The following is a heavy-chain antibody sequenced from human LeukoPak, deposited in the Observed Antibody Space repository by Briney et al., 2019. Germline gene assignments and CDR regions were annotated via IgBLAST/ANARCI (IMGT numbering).Heavy chain of an antibody. D-gene: IGHD7-27*01. CDR2: IFNSGST. Sequence: PSETLSLTCIVSGGSISSRSYYWGWIRQPPGKGLEWIGSIFNSGSTYYNPSLKSRVTISVDTSKNQFSLNLSSVTAGDTAVYYCVSHYRLNTGFDYWGQGTLVTVSS. CDR3: VSHYRLNTGFDY. V-gene: IGHV4-39*01. J-gene: IGHJ4*02. CDR1: GGSISSRSYY.